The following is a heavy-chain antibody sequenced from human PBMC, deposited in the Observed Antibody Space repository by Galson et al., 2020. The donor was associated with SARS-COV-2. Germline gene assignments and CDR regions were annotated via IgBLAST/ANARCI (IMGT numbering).Heavy chain of an antibody. J-gene: IGHJ3*02. V-gene: IGHV1-69*13. CDR3: ARDDSSGYSLQHAFDI. Sequence: SVKVSCKASGGTFSSYAISWVRQAPGQGLEWMGGIIPIFGTANYAQKFQGRVTITADESTSTAYMELSSLRSEDTAVYYCARDDSSGYSLQHAFDIWGQGTMVTVSS. CDR2: IIPIFGTA. CDR1: GGTFSSYA. D-gene: IGHD3-22*01.